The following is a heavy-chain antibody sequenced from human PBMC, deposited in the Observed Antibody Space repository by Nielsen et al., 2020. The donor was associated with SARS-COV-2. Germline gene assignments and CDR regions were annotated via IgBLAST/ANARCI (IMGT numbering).Heavy chain of an antibody. Sequence: SETLSLTCTVSGGSISSGSYYWSWIRQPAGKGLEWIGRTYTSGSTNYNPSLKSRVTISVDTSKNQFSLKLSSVTAADTAVYYCASDRGYSYGYGYGMDVWGQGTTVTVSS. J-gene: IGHJ6*02. D-gene: IGHD5-18*01. CDR3: ASDRGYSYGYGYGMDV. V-gene: IGHV4-61*02. CDR2: TYTSGST. CDR1: GGSISSGSYY.